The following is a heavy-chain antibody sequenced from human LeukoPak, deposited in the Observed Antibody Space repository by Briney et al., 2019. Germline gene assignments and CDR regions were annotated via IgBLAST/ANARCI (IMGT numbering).Heavy chain of an antibody. V-gene: IGHV3-74*01. Sequence: GGSLRLSCAVSAFTFSSYWMHWVRQAPGKGLMWVSRINTDGTSPSYADSVKGRFTISRDNAKNTLYLQMNSLRAEDTAVYYCARSREPGRDGDYWGQGTLVTVSS. CDR1: AFTFSSYW. J-gene: IGHJ4*02. D-gene: IGHD5-24*01. CDR2: INTDGTSP. CDR3: ARSREPGRDGDY.